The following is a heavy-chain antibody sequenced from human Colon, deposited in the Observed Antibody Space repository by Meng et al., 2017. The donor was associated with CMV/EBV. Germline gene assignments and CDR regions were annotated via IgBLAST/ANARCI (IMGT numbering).Heavy chain of an antibody. CDR2: IYYTGND. D-gene: IGHD5-24*01. CDR1: GDSISGRSYS. V-gene: IGHV4-39*07. CDR3: ARMALHWYFDL. Sequence: PAPGPGLVNPWRPLSPTATVAGDSISGRSYSWGWIRQPPGKGLEWIASIYYTGNDYHNPSLKSRVTISIDTSNNQFSLRLTSVTAADTAVYYCARMALHWYFDLWGRGTLVTVSS. J-gene: IGHJ2*01.